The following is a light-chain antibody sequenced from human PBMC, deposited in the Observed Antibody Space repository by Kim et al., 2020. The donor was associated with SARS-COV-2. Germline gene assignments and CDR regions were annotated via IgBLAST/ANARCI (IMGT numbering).Light chain of an antibody. V-gene: IGLV3-1*01. CDR1: KLGEKD. Sequence: VSPRQTARITCSGNKLGEKDACWYQQKAGQAPVVVIYQDTKRPSGIPERFSGSNSGNTATLTISGTQAMDEADYYCQTWDSITVVFGGGTQLTVL. CDR2: QDT. J-gene: IGLJ2*01. CDR3: QTWDSITVV.